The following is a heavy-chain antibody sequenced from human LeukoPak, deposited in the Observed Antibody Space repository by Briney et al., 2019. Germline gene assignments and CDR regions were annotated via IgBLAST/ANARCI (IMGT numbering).Heavy chain of an antibody. D-gene: IGHD1-26*01. V-gene: IGHV4-31*03. CDR1: GGSISSGGYY. Sequence: PSETLSLTCTVSGGSISSGGYYWSWIRQHPGKGLEWIGYIYYSGSTYYNPSLKSRVTISADTSKNQFSLKVNSVTASDTAVYYCVRDRELYYWGQGILVTVPS. CDR2: IYYSGST. J-gene: IGHJ4*02. CDR3: VRDRELYY.